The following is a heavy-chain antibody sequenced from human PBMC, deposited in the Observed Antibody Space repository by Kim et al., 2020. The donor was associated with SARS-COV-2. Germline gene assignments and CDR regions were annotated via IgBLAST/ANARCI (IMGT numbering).Heavy chain of an antibody. D-gene: IGHD3-3*01. V-gene: IGHV1-3*01. CDR2: INAGNGNT. J-gene: IGHJ4*02. CDR1: GYTFTSYA. Sequence: ASVKVSCKASGYTFTSYAMHWVRQAPGQRLEWMGWINAGNGNTKYSQKFQGRVTITRDTSASTAYMELSSLRSEDTAVYYCARDQAEDTIFGVVITYLWYWGQGTLVTVSS. CDR3: ARDQAEDTIFGVVITYLWY.